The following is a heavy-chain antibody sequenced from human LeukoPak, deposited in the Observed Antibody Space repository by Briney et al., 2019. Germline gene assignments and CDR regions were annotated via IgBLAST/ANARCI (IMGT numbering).Heavy chain of an antibody. CDR3: ARRGSGWRHYYYMDV. V-gene: IGHV5-51*01. Sequence: GESLKISCKGSGYSFTSYWIGWVRQMPGKGLEWMGIIYPGDSDTRYSPSFQGQVTISADKSISTAYLQWSSLKASDTAMYYCARRGSGWRHYYYMDVWGKGTTVTGSS. D-gene: IGHD6-19*01. CDR1: GYSFTSYW. CDR2: IYPGDSDT. J-gene: IGHJ6*03.